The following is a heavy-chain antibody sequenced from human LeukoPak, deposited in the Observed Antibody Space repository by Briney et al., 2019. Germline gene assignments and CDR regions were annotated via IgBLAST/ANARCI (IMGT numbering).Heavy chain of an antibody. V-gene: IGHV3-23*01. J-gene: IGHJ6*03. CDR3: AKGIGVGDYYYMDV. CDR2: ISGSGYST. Sequence: GGSLRLSCPASGFTFSSYAMSWVRQAPGKGLEWVSGISGSGYSTYYADSVKGRFTISRDNSKNTLYLHMNSLRAEDTAVYYCAKGIGVGDYYYMDVWGKGTTVTVSS. D-gene: IGHD3-10*01. CDR1: GFTFSSYA.